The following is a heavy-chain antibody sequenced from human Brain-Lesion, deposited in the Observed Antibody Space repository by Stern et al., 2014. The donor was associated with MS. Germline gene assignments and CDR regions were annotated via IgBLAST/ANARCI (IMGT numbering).Heavy chain of an antibody. V-gene: IGHV4-39*01. CDR1: GGSFSSSTYY. CDR2: IYYSGFT. CDR3: ARHDSVPRPSQLYSARDRGPGYFDY. D-gene: IGHD1-26*01. J-gene: IGHJ4*02. Sequence: GSGPWLVKPSVGMALTSPGSGGSFSSSTYYWAWIRQPPGKGLEWIGNIYYSGFTFYNPSITSRVTISVDMSKNQFSRKLSSVTAADTAIYYCARHDSVPRPSQLYSARDRGPGYFDYWGQGTLVTVSS.